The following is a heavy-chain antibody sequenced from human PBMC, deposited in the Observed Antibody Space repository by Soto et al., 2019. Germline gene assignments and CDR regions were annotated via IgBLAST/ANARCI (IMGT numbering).Heavy chain of an antibody. J-gene: IGHJ4*02. CDR1: GYTFTSYD. CDR3: ARVPYDYIWGSYRYDFDY. V-gene: IGHV1-8*01. D-gene: IGHD3-16*02. Sequence: GASVKVSCEASGYTFTSYDINWVRQATGQGLEWMGWMNPNSGNTGYAQKFQGRVTMTRNTSISTAYMELSSLRSEDTAVYYCARVPYDYIWGSYRYDFDYWGQGTLVTVSS. CDR2: MNPNSGNT.